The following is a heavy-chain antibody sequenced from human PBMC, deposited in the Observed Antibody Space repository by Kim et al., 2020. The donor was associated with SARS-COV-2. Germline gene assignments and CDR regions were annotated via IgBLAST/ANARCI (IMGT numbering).Heavy chain of an antibody. D-gene: IGHD5-18*01. J-gene: IGHJ3*02. Sequence: GGSLRLSCAASGFTFSSYGMSWVRQAPGKGLEWVSGISGSGGSTSYVDSVKGRFTISRDNSKNTLYLQMNSLRAEDTAVYYCARDRGPGYNYLSREAFDIWGQGTMVTVSS. CDR2: ISGSGGST. CDR3: ARDRGPGYNYLSREAFDI. CDR1: GFTFSSYG. V-gene: IGHV3-23*01.